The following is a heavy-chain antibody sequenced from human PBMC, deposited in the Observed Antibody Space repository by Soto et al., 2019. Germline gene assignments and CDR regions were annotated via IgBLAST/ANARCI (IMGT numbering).Heavy chain of an antibody. CDR3: ARSGVCTGTSCHLRGPFDP. J-gene: IGHJ5*02. D-gene: IGHD2-8*02. CDR2: IWGDGSDK. Sequence: PGGPLRLSCAASGFTFSLYAIHWVRPAPGKGLEWVAAIWGDGSDKKYADSVKGRFTVSRDNSKNTLYLQMNSLRDEDTAVYFCARSGVCTGTSCHLRGPFDPWGPGTLVTVSS. V-gene: IGHV3-33*01. CDR1: GFTFSLYA.